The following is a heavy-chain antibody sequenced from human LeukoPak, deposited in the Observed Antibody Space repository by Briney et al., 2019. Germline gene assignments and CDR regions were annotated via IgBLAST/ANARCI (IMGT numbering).Heavy chain of an antibody. D-gene: IGHD2/OR15-2a*01. J-gene: IGHJ6*02. CDR3: AKGSTYYYGMDV. V-gene: IGHV3-21*01. CDR2: ISSRSSYI. Sequence: PGGSLRLSCAASGFIFSTYSMNWVRQAPGKGLEWVSSISSRSSYIYYADSVKGRFTISRDNAKNSLYLQMNSLRAEDTAVYYCAKGSTYYYGMDVWGQGTTVTVSS. CDR1: GFIFSTYS.